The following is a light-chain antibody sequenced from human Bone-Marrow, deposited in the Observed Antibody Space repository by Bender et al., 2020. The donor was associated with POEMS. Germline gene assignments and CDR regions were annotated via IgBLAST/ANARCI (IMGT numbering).Light chain of an antibody. J-gene: IGLJ2*01. CDR1: SIGRNP. Sequence: QSVLTQPPSASGTPGQRVTISCSGGSIGRNPINWYQQLPGTAPKLILYEFTKRPSWVPARFSGSKSGYTASLTISGLQIEDEADYFCCSFAANFPYVEFGGGTEVTVL. CDR3: CSFAANFPYVE. V-gene: IGLV1-44*01. CDR2: EFT.